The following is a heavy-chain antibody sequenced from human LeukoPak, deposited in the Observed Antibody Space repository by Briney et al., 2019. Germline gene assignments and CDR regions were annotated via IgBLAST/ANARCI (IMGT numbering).Heavy chain of an antibody. CDR2: IYYSGST. J-gene: IGHJ4*02. Sequence: PSQTLSLTCAVSGGSISSSSYYWGWIRQPPGKGLEWIGSIYYSGSTYYNPSLKSRVTISVDTSKNQFSLKLSSVTAADTAVYYCAGQLTKGSRGDYWGQGTLVTVSS. CDR3: AGQLTKGSRGDY. V-gene: IGHV4-39*07. CDR1: GGSISSSSYY. D-gene: IGHD6-13*01.